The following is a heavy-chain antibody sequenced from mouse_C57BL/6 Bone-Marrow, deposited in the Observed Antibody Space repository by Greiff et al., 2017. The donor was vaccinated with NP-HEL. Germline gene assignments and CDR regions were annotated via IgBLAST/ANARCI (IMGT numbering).Heavy chain of an antibody. J-gene: IGHJ4*01. CDR2: ISYDGSN. V-gene: IGHV3-6*01. CDR3: ADKCTVVAPYRDAMDY. D-gene: IGHD1-1*01. CDR1: GYSITSGYY. Sequence: EVQLQQSGPGLVKPSQSLSLTCSVTGYSITSGYYWNWIRQFPGNKLEWMGYISYDGSNNYNPSLKNKISITRDTSTNQFFLKWNSVTTEDTATYYCADKCTVVAPYRDAMDYWGQGTSVTVSS.